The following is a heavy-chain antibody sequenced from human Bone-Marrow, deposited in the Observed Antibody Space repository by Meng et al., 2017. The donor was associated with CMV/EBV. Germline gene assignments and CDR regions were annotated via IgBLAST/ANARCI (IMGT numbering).Heavy chain of an antibody. V-gene: IGHV3-30-3*01. CDR3: AREHYDSSGRVYFDY. Sequence: GGSLRLSCAASGFTFFSAYTMHWVRQAPGKGLEGVAVISYDGSNEYYADSVKGRFSISRDNSKNTLYLQMNSLRAEDTALYYCAREHYDSSGRVYFDYWGQGTLVTVSS. CDR1: GFTFFSAYT. J-gene: IGHJ4*02. CDR2: ISYDGSNE. D-gene: IGHD3-22*01.